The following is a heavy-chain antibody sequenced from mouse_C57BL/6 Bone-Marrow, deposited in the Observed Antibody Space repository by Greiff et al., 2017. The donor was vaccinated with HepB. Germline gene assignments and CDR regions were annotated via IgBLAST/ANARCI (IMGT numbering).Heavy chain of an antibody. CDR1: GYTFTSYW. D-gene: IGHD1-1*01. V-gene: IGHV1-64*01. Sequence: QVQLQQPGAELVKPGASVKLSCKASGYTFTSYWMHWVKQRPGKGLEWIGMIHPNSGSTNYNEKFKSKATLTVDKSSSTAYMQLSSLTSEDSAVYYCASYYGSSSYFDVWGTGTTVTVSS. CDR2: IHPNSGST. J-gene: IGHJ1*03. CDR3: ASYYGSSSYFDV.